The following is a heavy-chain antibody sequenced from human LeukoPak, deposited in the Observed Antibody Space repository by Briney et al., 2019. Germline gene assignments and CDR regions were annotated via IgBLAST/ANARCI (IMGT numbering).Heavy chain of an antibody. CDR1: GYTFTSYA. CDR2: ISAGNGNT. D-gene: IGHD6-13*01. Sequence: GASVKVSCKAYGYTFTSYAMHWVRQAPGQRLEWMGWISAGNGNTKYSQKFQGRVTITRDTSASTAYMELSSLRSGDTAVYYCARDERYSAIDYWGQGTLVTVSS. V-gene: IGHV1-3*01. J-gene: IGHJ4*02. CDR3: ARDERYSAIDY.